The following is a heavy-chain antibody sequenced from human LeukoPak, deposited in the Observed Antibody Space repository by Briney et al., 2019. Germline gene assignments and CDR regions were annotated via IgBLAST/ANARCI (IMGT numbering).Heavy chain of an antibody. Sequence: SGGSLRLSCATSGFTFSSYAMSWVRQAPGKGLEWVSGIGASGGSTSYAPSVKGRFTISRDNSKNTLYLQMNRLRAEDTAVYYCAKAEGYDILTGLDYWGQGTLVTVSS. D-gene: IGHD3-9*01. CDR3: AKAEGYDILTGLDY. CDR2: IGASGGST. J-gene: IGHJ4*02. CDR1: GFTFSSYA. V-gene: IGHV3-23*01.